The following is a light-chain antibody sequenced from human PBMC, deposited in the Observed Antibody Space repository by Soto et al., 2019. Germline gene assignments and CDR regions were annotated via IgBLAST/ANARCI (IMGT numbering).Light chain of an antibody. Sequence: QSVLTQPRSVSGSPGQSVTISCTGTSSDVGGYNYVSWYQQHPGKAPKLMIYDVSKRPSGVPDRFSGSKSGNTASLTISGLQAEDEADYYCCSYAGRYWVFGGGTKVTVL. CDR1: SSDVGGYNY. CDR3: CSYAGRYWV. CDR2: DVS. J-gene: IGLJ3*02. V-gene: IGLV2-11*01.